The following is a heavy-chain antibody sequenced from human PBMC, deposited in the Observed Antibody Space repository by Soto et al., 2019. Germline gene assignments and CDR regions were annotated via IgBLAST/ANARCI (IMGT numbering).Heavy chain of an antibody. CDR1: GGSFSGYY. J-gene: IGHJ6*02. CDR2: INHSGST. Sequence: PSETLSLTCAVYGGSFSGYYRSWIRQPPGKGLEWIGEINHSGSTNYNPSLKSRVTISVDTSKNQFSLKLSSVTAADTAVYYCARAGYCSGGSCYGWADYYGMDVWAQRTPVTVSS. CDR3: ARAGYCSGGSCYGWADYYGMDV. V-gene: IGHV4-34*01. D-gene: IGHD2-15*01.